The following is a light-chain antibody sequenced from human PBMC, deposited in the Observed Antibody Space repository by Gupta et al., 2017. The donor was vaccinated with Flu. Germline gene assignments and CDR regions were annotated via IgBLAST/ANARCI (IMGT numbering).Light chain of an antibody. CDR2: DAS. J-gene: IGKJ5*01. CDR3: QQFDDLHT. Sequence: DIQMTQSPSSLSASIGDRVTITCQASRDIGKYLNWYQHKPGKAPKFLIYDASNLETGVPSRFTGSGSGTEFTLTISSLQPEDVATYYCQQFDDLHTFGQGTRLDI. V-gene: IGKV1-33*01. CDR1: RDIGKY.